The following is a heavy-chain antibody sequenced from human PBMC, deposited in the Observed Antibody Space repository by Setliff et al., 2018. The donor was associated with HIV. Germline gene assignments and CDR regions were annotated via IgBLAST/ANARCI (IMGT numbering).Heavy chain of an antibody. CDR2: INPSGGST. V-gene: IGHV1-46*01. D-gene: IGHD5-12*01. Sequence: PSVKVSCKASGYSFTSYYIHWVRQAPGQGLEWMGIINPSGGSTSYAQKFQGRVTMTRDTSTSTVYMELSSLRSEDTAVYNCARGYPSSPYYYYMDVWGKGTTGTV. CDR3: ARGYPSSPYYYYMDV. J-gene: IGHJ6*03. CDR1: GYSFTSYY.